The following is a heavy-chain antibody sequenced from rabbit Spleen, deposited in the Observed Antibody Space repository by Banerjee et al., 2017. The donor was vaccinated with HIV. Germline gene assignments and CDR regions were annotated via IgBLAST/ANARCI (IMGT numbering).Heavy chain of an antibody. V-gene: IGHV1S45*01. CDR3: ARDLPDIIGWNFGF. D-gene: IGHD1-1*01. CDR1: GFSFSDRDV. CDR2: INTITGKT. J-gene: IGHJ3*01. Sequence: QEQLVESGGGLVKPEGSLTLTCKASGFSFSDRDVMCWVRQAPGKGLQWIACINTITGKTVYATWAKGRFTISRASSTTVFLQMTSLTAADTATYFCARDLPDIIGWNFGFWGQGTLVTVS.